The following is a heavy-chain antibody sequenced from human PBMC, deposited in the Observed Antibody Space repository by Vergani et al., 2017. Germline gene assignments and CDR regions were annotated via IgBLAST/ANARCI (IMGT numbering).Heavy chain of an antibody. CDR1: GFTVSSNY. V-gene: IGHV3-53*04. Sequence: EVQLVESGGGLVQPGGSLRLSCAASGFTVSSNYMSWVRQAPGKGLEWVSVIYSGGSTYYADSVKGRFTIYRHNSKNTLYLQMNSLRAEDTAVYYCAEPMVRGLYGMDVWGQGTTVTVSS. CDR3: AEPMVRGLYGMDV. D-gene: IGHD3-10*01. J-gene: IGHJ6*02. CDR2: IYSGGST.